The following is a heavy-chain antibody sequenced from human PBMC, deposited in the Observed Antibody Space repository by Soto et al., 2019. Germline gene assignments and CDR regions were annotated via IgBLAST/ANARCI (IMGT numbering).Heavy chain of an antibody. Sequence: GGSLRLSCAASGFTFSSYSMNWVRQAPGKGLEWVSSISSSSSYIYYEDSVKGRFTISRDNAKNSLYLQMNSLRAEDTAVYYCARDLITMVRGEVDYWGQGTLVTVSS. CDR3: ARDLITMVRGEVDY. CDR1: GFTFSSYS. V-gene: IGHV3-21*01. D-gene: IGHD3-10*01. J-gene: IGHJ4*02. CDR2: ISSSSSYI.